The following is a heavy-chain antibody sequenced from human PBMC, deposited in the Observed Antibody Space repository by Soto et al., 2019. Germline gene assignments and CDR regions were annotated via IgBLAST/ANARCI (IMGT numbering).Heavy chain of an antibody. Sequence: QVQLVQSGAEVKKPGASGKVSCKASGYTFISYGISWVRQAPGQGLEWMGWINAFNGNTNYAQKLQGRVTMTRDTSTSTAYMGLRSLRSYDTAVYYCAIDPVAGTAFDYWGQGTRVTVSS. CDR3: AIDPVAGTAFDY. CDR1: GYTFISYG. V-gene: IGHV1-18*01. D-gene: IGHD6-19*01. J-gene: IGHJ4*02. CDR2: INAFNGNT.